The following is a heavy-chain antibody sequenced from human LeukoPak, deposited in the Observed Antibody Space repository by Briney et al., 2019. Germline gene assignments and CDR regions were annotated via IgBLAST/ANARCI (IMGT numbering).Heavy chain of an antibody. D-gene: IGHD3-10*01. CDR2: INPNNDDT. CDR1: GYTFTNYA. V-gene: IGHV1-2*02. CDR3: VRIYRGPDY. Sequence: ASVKVSCKASGYTFTNYAMNWVRQAPGQGLEWMGWINPNNDDTNYAEKVQGRVTMTTDTSISTGYVELTRLRSDDTAMYYCVRIYRGPDYWGQGTLVTVSS. J-gene: IGHJ4*02.